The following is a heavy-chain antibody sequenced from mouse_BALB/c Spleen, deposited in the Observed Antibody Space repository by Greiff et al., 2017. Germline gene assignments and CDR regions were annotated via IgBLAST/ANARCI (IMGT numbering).Heavy chain of an antibody. V-gene: IGHV5-6-5*01. CDR3: TRVGITTWFAY. CDR2: ISSGGST. CDR1: GFTFSSYA. J-gene: IGHJ3*01. Sequence: EVQRVESGGGLVKPGGSLKLSCAASGFTFSSYAMSWVRQTPEKRLEWVASISSGGSTYYPDSVKGRFTISRDNARNILYLQMSSLRSEDTAMYYCTRVGITTWFAYWGQGTLVTVSA. D-gene: IGHD2-4*01.